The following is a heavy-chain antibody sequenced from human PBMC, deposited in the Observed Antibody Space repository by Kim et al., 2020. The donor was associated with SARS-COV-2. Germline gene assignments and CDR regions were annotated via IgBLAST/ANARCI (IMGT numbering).Heavy chain of an antibody. CDR1: GGTFSSYA. Sequence: SVKVSCKASGGTFSSYAISWVRQAPGQGLEWMGGIIPIFGTANYAQKFQGRVTITADESTSTAYMELSSLRSEDTAVYYCARGEMATIAFDYWGQGTLVTVSS. V-gene: IGHV1-69*13. CDR3: ARGEMATIAFDY. D-gene: IGHD3-16*01. J-gene: IGHJ4*02. CDR2: IIPIFGTA.